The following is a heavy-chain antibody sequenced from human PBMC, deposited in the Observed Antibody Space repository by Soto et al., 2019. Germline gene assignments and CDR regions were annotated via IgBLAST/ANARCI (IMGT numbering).Heavy chain of an antibody. D-gene: IGHD3-9*01. Sequence: QVQLQESGPGLVKPSGTLSLTCAVSGGSISSSNWWSWVRQPPGNGLEWIGEIYHSGSTNYNPSLKSRVTISVDKSKNQFSLKLSSVTAADTAVYYCARVTHDILTGYYFDYWGQGTLVTVSS. CDR1: GGSISSSNW. J-gene: IGHJ4*02. CDR2: IYHSGST. V-gene: IGHV4-4*02. CDR3: ARVTHDILTGYYFDY.